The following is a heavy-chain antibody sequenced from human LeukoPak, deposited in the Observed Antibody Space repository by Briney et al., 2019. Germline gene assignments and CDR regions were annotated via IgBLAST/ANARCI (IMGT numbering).Heavy chain of an antibody. CDR1: GFTFSSYG. CDR2: IWYDGSNK. V-gene: IGHV3-33*01. J-gene: IGHJ6*02. CDR3: AREGYDSSGYLYYYYGMDV. Sequence: GRSLRLSCAASGFTFSSYGMHWVRQAPGKGLEWVAVIWYDGSNKYYADSVKGRFTISRDNSKNTLYLQMNSLRAEDTAVYYCAREGYDSSGYLYYYYGMDVWGQGTTVTVSS. D-gene: IGHD3-22*01.